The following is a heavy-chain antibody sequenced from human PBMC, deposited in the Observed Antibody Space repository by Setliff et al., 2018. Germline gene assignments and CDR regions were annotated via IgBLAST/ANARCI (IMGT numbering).Heavy chain of an antibody. D-gene: IGHD3-22*01. J-gene: IGHJ6*02. CDR2: ISITGSAV. CDR1: GFTLGDYY. V-gene: IGHV3-11*04. CDR3: ARGGYSVTANYYGLDV. Sequence: PGGSLRLSCAVSGFTLGDYYMTLIRQAPGKGLEWVAYISITGSAVHYPDSVKGRFTISRDNGKSSLYLQMNSLTAEDTAIYFCARGGYSVTANYYGLDVWGQGTTVTVSS.